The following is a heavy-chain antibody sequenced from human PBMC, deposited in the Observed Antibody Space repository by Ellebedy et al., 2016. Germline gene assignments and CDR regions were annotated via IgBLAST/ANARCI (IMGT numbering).Heavy chain of an antibody. D-gene: IGHD5-24*01. CDR3: AREWQLLPYSVLNV. CDR1: GDSVTSSSSY. CDR2: ISNTGKT. Sequence: SETLSLTXIVSGDSVTSSSSYWTWIRQRPGRGLEWIGYISNTGKTYYNSSLKSRVDVSLDTSENQFSLKLSSMTAADAAVYYCAREWQLLPYSVLNVWGQGTVVTVSS. V-gene: IGHV4-31*03. J-gene: IGHJ3*01.